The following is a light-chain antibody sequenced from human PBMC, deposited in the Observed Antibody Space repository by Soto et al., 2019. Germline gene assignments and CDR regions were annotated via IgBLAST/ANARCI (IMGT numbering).Light chain of an antibody. CDR1: TGAVTSGYH. V-gene: IGLV7-43*01. CDR3: LVYYGTSWV. Sequence: QTVVTQESSLTVSPGGTVTLTCASNTGAVTSGYHPNWLQQKAGQAPRALLYSTSYKYSWTPARFSGSLLGGKAALTLSGAQPEDEADYYCLVYYGTSWVFGGGTQLTVL. CDR2: STS. J-gene: IGLJ3*02.